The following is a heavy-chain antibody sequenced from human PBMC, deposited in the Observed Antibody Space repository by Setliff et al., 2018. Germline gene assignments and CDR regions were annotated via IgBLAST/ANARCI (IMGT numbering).Heavy chain of an antibody. J-gene: IGHJ4*02. V-gene: IGHV4-61*09. D-gene: IGHD3-10*01. CDR3: ARESATIGEFPLYYFDK. CDR1: GGSISSGGFY. CDR2: FHTGGAT. Sequence: SETLSLTCSVSGGSISSGGFYWGWIRQSAGRGLEWIGHFHTGGATDYNLSFKSRVTISLDSSKNQFSLRLSSVTAADAAVYFCARESATIGEFPLYYFDKWGQGIPVTVS.